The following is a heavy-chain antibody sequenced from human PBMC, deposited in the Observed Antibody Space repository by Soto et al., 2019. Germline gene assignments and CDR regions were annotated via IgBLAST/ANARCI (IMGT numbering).Heavy chain of an antibody. CDR3: ARGERGYYYDSSGFDY. V-gene: IGHV3-11*01. J-gene: IGHJ4*02. CDR2: ISSSGSTI. CDR1: GFTFSDYY. D-gene: IGHD3-22*01. Sequence: GGSLRLSCAASGFTFSDYYMSWIRQAPGKELEWVSYISSSGSTIYYADSVKGRFTISRDNAKNSLYLQMNSLRAEDTAVYYCARGERGYYYDSSGFDYWGQGTLVTVSS.